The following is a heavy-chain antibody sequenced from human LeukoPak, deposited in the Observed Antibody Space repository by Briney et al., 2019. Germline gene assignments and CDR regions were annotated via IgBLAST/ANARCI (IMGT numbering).Heavy chain of an antibody. CDR3: ARRIQHYDFWSGYQNPYGMDV. J-gene: IGHJ6*02. Sequence: KPSETLSLTCAVYGGSFSGYYWSWIRQPPGKGLEWIGEINHSGSTNYNPSLKSRVTISVDTSKNQFSLKLSSVTAADTAVYYCARRIQHYDFWSGYQNPYGMDVWGQGTTVTVSS. D-gene: IGHD3-3*01. CDR1: GGSFSGYY. CDR2: INHSGST. V-gene: IGHV4-34*01.